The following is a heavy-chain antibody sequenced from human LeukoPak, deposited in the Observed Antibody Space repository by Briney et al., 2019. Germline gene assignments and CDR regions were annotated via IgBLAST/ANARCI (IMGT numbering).Heavy chain of an antibody. Sequence: GGSLRLSCAASGFTVSSNYMSWVRQAPGKGLEWVSVIYSGGSTYYADSVKGRFTISRDNSKNTLYLQMNSLRAEDTAVYYCAKDNQVYSTTVTNFDYWGQGTLVTVSS. CDR2: IYSGGST. CDR3: AKDNQVYSTTVTNFDY. J-gene: IGHJ4*02. V-gene: IGHV3-53*01. CDR1: GFTVSSNY. D-gene: IGHD4-17*01.